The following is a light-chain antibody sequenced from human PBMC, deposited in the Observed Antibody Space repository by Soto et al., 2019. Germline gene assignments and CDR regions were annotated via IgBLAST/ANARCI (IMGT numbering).Light chain of an antibody. V-gene: IGLV2-14*01. Sequence: QSAPTQPASVSGSPGQSITISCTGTSSDVGGYNYVSWYQQHPGKAPKLMIYDVSNRPSGVSNRFSGSKSGNTASLTISGLQAEDEADYYCSSYTSSSTGIIFGTGTKVTVL. CDR3: SSYTSSSTGII. J-gene: IGLJ1*01. CDR2: DVS. CDR1: SSDVGGYNY.